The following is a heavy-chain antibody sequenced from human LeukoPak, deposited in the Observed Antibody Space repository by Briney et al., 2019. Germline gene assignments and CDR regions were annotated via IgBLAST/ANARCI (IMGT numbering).Heavy chain of an antibody. D-gene: IGHD3-22*01. Sequence: GGSLRLSCPASGFTFSTSDMSWVRQAPGKALEWVSSINPRSNFIDYAGSVRGRFTISRDNARNSLYLQMNSLRAEDTAVYYCATSGRPQDSSGYYYYAYWGQGTLVTVSS. CDR1: GFTFSTSD. CDR2: INPRSNFI. CDR3: ATSGRPQDSSGYYYYAY. V-gene: IGHV3-21*06. J-gene: IGHJ4*02.